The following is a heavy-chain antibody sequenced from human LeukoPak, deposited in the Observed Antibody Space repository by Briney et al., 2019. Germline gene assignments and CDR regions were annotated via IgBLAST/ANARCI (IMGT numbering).Heavy chain of an antibody. CDR2: IYPGDSDT. CDR3: ARPPYYDFWNGYYADY. J-gene: IGHJ4*02. V-gene: IGHV5-51*01. CDR1: VFSFTNYW. Sequence: GESLKISCKASVFSFTNYWIAWVRQTPGQGLEWMGSIYPGDSDTRYNPSFQGQVTISVDKSINTAYLQWSSLKASDTAMYYCARPPYYDFWNGYYADYWGQGTLVTVSS. D-gene: IGHD3-3*01.